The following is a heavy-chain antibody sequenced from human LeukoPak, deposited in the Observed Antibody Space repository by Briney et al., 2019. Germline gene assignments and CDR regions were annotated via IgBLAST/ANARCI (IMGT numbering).Heavy chain of an antibody. Sequence: GGSLRLSCAASGFSFSRYSMNWVRQAPGKGLEWVSSISSSANYIYYADSLKGRFTISRDNAKNSLYLHMNSLRAEDTAVYYCARVLYSYGYSEFAFDIWGQGTMVTVSS. J-gene: IGHJ3*02. D-gene: IGHD5-18*01. CDR3: ARVLYSYGYSEFAFDI. V-gene: IGHV3-21*01. CDR1: GFSFSRYS. CDR2: ISSSANYI.